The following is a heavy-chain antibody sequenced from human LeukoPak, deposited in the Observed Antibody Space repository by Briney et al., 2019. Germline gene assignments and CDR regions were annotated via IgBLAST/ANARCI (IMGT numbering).Heavy chain of an antibody. CDR3: ARGQGGQWLTAEYFQH. D-gene: IGHD6-19*01. CDR1: GFTFSSYS. V-gene: IGHV3-48*02. J-gene: IGHJ1*01. CDR2: ISSSSSTI. Sequence: GGSLRLSCAASGFTFSSYSMNWVGQAPGKGLEWVSYISSSSSTIYYADSVKGRFTISRDNAKNLLYLQMNSLRDEDTAVYYWARGQGGQWLTAEYFQHWGQGTLVTVSS.